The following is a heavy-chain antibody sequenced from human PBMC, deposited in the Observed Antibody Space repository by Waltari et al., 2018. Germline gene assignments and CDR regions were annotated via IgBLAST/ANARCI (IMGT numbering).Heavy chain of an antibody. CDR3: ASQSTTLFDY. CDR2: IWHDGSNE. D-gene: IGHD2-15*01. Sequence: QVQLVESGEGVVQPGRSLRLSCAASGFTFSRFGMHWVRQAPGKGLGWVAVIWHDGSNEDYVDSGKGRFTIARDNSKNTLYLQMNSLRAEDSAVYYCASQSTTLFDYWGQGTLVTVSS. CDR1: GFTFSRFG. J-gene: IGHJ4*02. V-gene: IGHV3-33*01.